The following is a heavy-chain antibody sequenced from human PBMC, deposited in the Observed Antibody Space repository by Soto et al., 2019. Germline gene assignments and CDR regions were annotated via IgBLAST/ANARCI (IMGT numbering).Heavy chain of an antibody. CDR1: GGTFSSYT. D-gene: IGHD3-10*01. V-gene: IGHV1-69*02. CDR3: AGFLGGDLLWRAFDI. J-gene: IGHJ3*02. CDR2: IIPILGIA. Sequence: QVQLVQSGAEVKKPGSSVKVSCKASGGTFSSYTISWVRQAPGQGLEWMGRIIPILGIANYAQKFQGRVTITADKSTSTAYMELSSLRSDDTAVYYCAGFLGGDLLWRAFDIWGQGTMVTVSS.